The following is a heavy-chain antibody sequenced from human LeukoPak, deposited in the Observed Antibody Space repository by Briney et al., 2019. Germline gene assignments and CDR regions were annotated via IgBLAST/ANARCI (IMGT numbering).Heavy chain of an antibody. J-gene: IGHJ4*02. CDR1: GGSISSYY. D-gene: IGHD3-16*01. V-gene: IGHV4-59*01. CDR3: TRGAGWLIDY. Sequence: SETLSLTCTVSGGSISSYYWSWIRQPPGKGLEWIGYIYYGGSTNYNPSLKSRVTISVDTSKNQFSLKLNSVTTADTAVYYCTRGAGWLIDYWGQGILVTVSS. CDR2: IYYGGST.